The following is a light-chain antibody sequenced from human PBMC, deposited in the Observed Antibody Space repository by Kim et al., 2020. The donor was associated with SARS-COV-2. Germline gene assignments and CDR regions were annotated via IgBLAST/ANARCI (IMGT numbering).Light chain of an antibody. CDR3: QTWGTGIRV. Sequence: ASVKLTCTLRSGHSSYAIAWHQQQPEKGPRYLMKLNSDGSHSKGDGIPDRFSGSSSGAGRYLTISSLQSEDEADYYCQTWGTGIRVFGGGTQRTVL. CDR1: SGHSSYA. V-gene: IGLV4-69*01. CDR2: LNSDGSH. J-gene: IGLJ3*02.